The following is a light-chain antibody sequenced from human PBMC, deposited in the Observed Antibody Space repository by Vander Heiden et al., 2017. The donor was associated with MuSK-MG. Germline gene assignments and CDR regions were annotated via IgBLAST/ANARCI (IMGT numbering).Light chain of an antibody. J-gene: IGKJ2*02. CDR2: KAS. Sequence: DIQMTQSPSTLSASVVDRVTITCRASQSISSWLAWYQQKPGKAPKLLIYKASSLESGVPSRFSGSGSGTEFTLTISSLQPDDFATYYCQQDNSSSSTFGQGTKVDIK. V-gene: IGKV1-5*03. CDR1: QSISSW. CDR3: QQDNSSSST.